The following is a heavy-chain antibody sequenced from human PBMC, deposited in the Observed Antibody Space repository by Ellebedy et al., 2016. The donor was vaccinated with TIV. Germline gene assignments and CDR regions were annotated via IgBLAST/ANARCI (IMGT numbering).Heavy chain of an antibody. V-gene: IGHV4-30-4*01. CDR3: ASKDYSNSPVFDY. CDR1: GGSIRSSNYY. D-gene: IGHD4-11*01. CDR2: FYYSGST. J-gene: IGHJ4*02. Sequence: MPSETLSLTCTVSGGSIRSSNYYWSWIRQPPGKGLEWIGYFYYSGSTYYSPSLRSRVSLSVDTSKNQFSLKLRSVTAADTAVYYCASKDYSNSPVFDYWGQGTLVTVSS.